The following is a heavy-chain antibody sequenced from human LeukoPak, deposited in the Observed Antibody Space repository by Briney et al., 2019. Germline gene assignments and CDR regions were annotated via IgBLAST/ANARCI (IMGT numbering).Heavy chain of an antibody. J-gene: IGHJ3*02. CDR3: ATPSGYDRGDAFDI. D-gene: IGHD5-12*01. V-gene: IGHV3-66*01. Sequence: PGGSLRLSCAASGFTVSSKYMSWVRQAPGKGLEWVSVIYSGGSTYYADSVKGRFTISRDNSKNTLYLQMNSLRAEDTAVYYCATPSGYDRGDAFDIWGQGTMVTVSS. CDR1: GFTVSSKY. CDR2: IYSGGST.